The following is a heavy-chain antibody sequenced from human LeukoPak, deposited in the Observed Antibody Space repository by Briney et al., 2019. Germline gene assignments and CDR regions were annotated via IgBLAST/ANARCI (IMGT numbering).Heavy chain of an antibody. Sequence: SVKVSCKASGGTFSSYAISWVRQAPGQGLEWMGGIIPIFGTANYAQKFQGRVTITADESASTAYMELSSLRSEDTAVYYCARDLSPRELLIYWGRGTLVTVSS. J-gene: IGHJ4*02. CDR3: ARDLSPRELLIY. D-gene: IGHD1-7*01. V-gene: IGHV1-69*01. CDR2: IIPIFGTA. CDR1: GGTFSSYA.